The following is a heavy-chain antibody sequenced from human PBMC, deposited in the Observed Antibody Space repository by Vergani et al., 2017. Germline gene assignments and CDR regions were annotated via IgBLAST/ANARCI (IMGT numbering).Heavy chain of an antibody. CDR1: RSTFKTYG. CDR2: IYYDGSNA. CDR3: ARDKSKRAPAVMGTYYYYMDV. J-gene: IGHJ6*03. D-gene: IGHD3-16*01. Sequence: VQLVESGGGLVKPGGSLRLSCVASRSTFKTYGMHWVRQAPGKGLEWVGLIYYDGSNAYYADSVKGRFTISRDNSKNTLYLEMESLIVEDTAVYFCARDKSKRAPAVMGTYYYYMDVWGKGTKVTVSS. V-gene: IGHV3-33*01.